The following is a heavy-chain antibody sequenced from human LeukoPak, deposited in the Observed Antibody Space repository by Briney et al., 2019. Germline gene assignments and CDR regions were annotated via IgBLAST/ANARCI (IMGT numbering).Heavy chain of an antibody. CDR2: ISGSGGST. Sequence: GGSLRLSCAASGFTFSSYAMSWVGQAPGKGLEWVSAISGSGGSTYYADSVKGRFTISRDNAKNSLYLQMNSLRAEDTAVYYCARDRWIWAATHFDYWGQGTLVTVSS. D-gene: IGHD3-16*01. CDR1: GFTFSSYA. J-gene: IGHJ4*02. V-gene: IGHV3-23*01. CDR3: ARDRWIWAATHFDY.